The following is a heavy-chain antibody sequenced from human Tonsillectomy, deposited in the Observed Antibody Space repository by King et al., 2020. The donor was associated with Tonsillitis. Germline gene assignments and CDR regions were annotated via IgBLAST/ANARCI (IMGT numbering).Heavy chain of an antibody. V-gene: IGHV3-15*01. CDR2: IKSKTDGGTT. Sequence: VQLVESGGGLVKPGGSLRLSCAASGFTFSNAWMSWVRQAPGKGLEWVGRIKSKTDGGTTDYAAPVKGRFTISRDDSKNTLYLQMNSLKTEDTAVHYCTTSYYYDSSGYYDYYYGMDVWGQGTTVTVSS. CDR1: GFTFSNAW. J-gene: IGHJ6*02. D-gene: IGHD3-22*01. CDR3: TTSYYYDSSGYYDYYYGMDV.